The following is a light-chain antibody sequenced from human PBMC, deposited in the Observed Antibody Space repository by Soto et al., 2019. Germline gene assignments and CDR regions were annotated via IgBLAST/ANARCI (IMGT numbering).Light chain of an antibody. CDR2: DVS. V-gene: IGLV2-14*03. J-gene: IGLJ2*01. CDR3: SSYTSTMP. CDR1: SSDIGGYNY. Sequence: QSALTQPASVSGSPGQSITISCTGTSSDIGGYNYVSWYQHHPGKAPKLMIFDVSNRPSGVSNRFSGSKSGNTASLTISGLQAEDEADYYCSSYTSTMPFGGGTKLTVL.